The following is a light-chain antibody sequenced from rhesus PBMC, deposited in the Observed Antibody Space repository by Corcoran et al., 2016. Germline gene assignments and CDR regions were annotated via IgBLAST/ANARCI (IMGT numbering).Light chain of an antibody. V-gene: IGKV1S12*01. CDR2: AAS. CDR1: QNIYSN. Sequence: DIQMTQSPSALSASVGDRVTISCRASQNIYSNVAWYQQKPGKAPKLLIYAASSLQTGIPSRFSGSGSGTDFTITISSLQPEDSAAYYCQHYYDNPLTFGGGTKVELK. J-gene: IGKJ4*01. CDR3: QHYYDNPLT.